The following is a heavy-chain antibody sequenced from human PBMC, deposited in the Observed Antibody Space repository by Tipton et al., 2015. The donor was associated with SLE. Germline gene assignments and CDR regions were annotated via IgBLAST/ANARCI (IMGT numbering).Heavy chain of an antibody. Sequence: TLSLTCTVSGGSVSSSSYYWGWIRQPPGKGLEWIGNIYHSGNTYYNPSLKSRVTISVDTSKNQFSLKLSSVTAADTAVYYCARGGEYGSSWYPRYYYYMDVWGKGTTVTVSS. D-gene: IGHD6-13*01. CDR1: GGSVSSSSYY. CDR3: ARGGEYGSSWYPRYYYYMDV. CDR2: IYHSGNT. J-gene: IGHJ6*03. V-gene: IGHV4-39*07.